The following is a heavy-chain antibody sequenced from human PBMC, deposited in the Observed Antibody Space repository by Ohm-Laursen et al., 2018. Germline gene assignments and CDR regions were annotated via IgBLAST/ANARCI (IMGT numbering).Heavy chain of an antibody. CDR1: GFTFSTHG. CDR3: AKGRSPYDFRDGFHI. Sequence: RSLRLSCAASGFTFSTHGMHWVRQAPDKGLEWVAFISFDGSNKYYADSLKGRFTISRDNSKNTVYLQMNSLRAEDTAVYYCAKGRSPYDFRDGFHIWGQGTMVTVSS. V-gene: IGHV3-30*18. J-gene: IGHJ3*02. D-gene: IGHD3/OR15-3a*01. CDR2: ISFDGSNK.